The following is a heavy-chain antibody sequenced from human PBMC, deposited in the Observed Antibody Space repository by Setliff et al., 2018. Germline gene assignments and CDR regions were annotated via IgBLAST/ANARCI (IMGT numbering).Heavy chain of an antibody. CDR2: IIPLFGTT. CDR3: ARGYQVTPPRADAFDI. CDR1: GGNFNNYA. J-gene: IGHJ3*02. V-gene: IGHV1-69*13. Sequence: SVKVSCKASGGNFNNYAINWVRQAPGQGLEWVGRIIPLFGTTNFAQEFQGRVTLTADESTETTYMDLGSLRSEDTAVYYCARGYQVTPPRADAFDIWGQGTLVTVSS. D-gene: IGHD2-2*01.